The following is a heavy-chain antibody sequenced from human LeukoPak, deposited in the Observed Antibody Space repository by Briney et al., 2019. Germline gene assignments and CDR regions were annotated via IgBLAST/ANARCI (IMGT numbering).Heavy chain of an antibody. Sequence: GASVKVSCKASGCTFTSYGISWVRQAPGQGLEWMGWINAGNGNTKYSQKFQGRVTITRDTSASTAYMELSSLRSEDTAVYYCARLKYYYGSGADYWGQGTLVTVSS. D-gene: IGHD3-10*01. CDR2: INAGNGNT. J-gene: IGHJ4*02. V-gene: IGHV1-3*01. CDR1: GCTFTSYG. CDR3: ARLKYYYGSGADY.